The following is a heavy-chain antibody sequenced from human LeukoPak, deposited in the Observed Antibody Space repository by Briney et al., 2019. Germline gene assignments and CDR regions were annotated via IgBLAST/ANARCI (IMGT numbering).Heavy chain of an antibody. J-gene: IGHJ6*04. CDR3: AHRLGFYGSGINGMDV. D-gene: IGHD3-10*01. V-gene: IGHV2-5*02. CDR1: GFSLSTSGVG. CDR2: IYWDDDK. Sequence: ESSPTLVNPTQTLTLTCTFSGFSLSTSGVGVGWICQPPGKALEWLALIYWDDDKRYSPSLKSRLTITKDTSKNQVVLTMTNMDPVDTATYYCAHRLGFYGSGINGMDVWGKGTTVTVSS.